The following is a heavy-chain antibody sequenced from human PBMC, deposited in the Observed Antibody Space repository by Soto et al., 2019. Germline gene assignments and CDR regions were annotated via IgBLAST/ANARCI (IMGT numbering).Heavy chain of an antibody. CDR3: ARGYCSGGSCYSYSWFDP. CDR2: IYHSGTT. Sequence: SETLSLTCAVSGGSISSGGYSWSWTRQPPGKGLDWIGYIYHSGTTFYNPSLKSRVTISVDRSKNQFSLKLRSVTAADTAVYYCARGYCSGGSCYSYSWFDPWGQGTLVTVSS. V-gene: IGHV4-30-2*01. D-gene: IGHD2-15*01. CDR1: GGSISSGGYS. J-gene: IGHJ5*02.